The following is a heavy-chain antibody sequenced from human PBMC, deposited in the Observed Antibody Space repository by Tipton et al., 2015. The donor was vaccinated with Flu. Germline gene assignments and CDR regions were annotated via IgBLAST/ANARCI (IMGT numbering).Heavy chain of an antibody. V-gene: IGHV4-34*01. Sequence: TLSLTCAVYGGSFSGYYWSWIRQPPGKGLEWIGEINHSGSTNYNPSLKSRVTISVDTSKNQFSLKLSSVTAADTAVYYCARTRTGGDDFWSGYFGYYYYGMDVWGQGTTVPVSS. J-gene: IGHJ6*02. D-gene: IGHD3-3*01. CDR2: INHSGST. CDR3: ARTRTGGDDFWSGYFGYYYYGMDV. CDR1: GGSFSGYY.